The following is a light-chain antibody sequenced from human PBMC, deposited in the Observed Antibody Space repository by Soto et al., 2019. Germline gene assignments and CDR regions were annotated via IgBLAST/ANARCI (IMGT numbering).Light chain of an antibody. Sequence: QSVLSQPASMSGSPGQSITIPCTGASSDIGLYNYVSWYQHHPGKAPKLLISEVNVRPSGLSDRFSASKAGNTASLTISGLQPEDEAYYYCSSLSTTCTPMVFGSGTKVTVL. CDR2: EVN. CDR1: SSDIGLYNY. V-gene: IGLV2-14*01. CDR3: SSLSTTCTPMV. J-gene: IGLJ1*01.